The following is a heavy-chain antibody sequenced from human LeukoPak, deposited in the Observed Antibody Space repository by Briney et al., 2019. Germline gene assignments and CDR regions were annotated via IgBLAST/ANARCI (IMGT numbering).Heavy chain of an antibody. CDR3: ATNGEMVVPPGLNWFDP. D-gene: IGHD3-10*01. J-gene: IGHJ5*02. CDR1: GGSISSSSYY. CDR2: IYYSGST. V-gene: IGHV4-39*01. Sequence: TSETLSLTCTVSGGSISSSSYYWGWIRQPPGKGLEWIGSIYYSGSTYYNPSLKSRVTISVDTSKNQFSLKLSSVTAADTAVYYCATNGEMVVPPGLNWFDPWGQGTLVTVSS.